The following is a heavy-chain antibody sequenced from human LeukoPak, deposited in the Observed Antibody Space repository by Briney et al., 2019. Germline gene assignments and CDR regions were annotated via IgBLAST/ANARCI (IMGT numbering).Heavy chain of an antibody. CDR2: IYPGDSDT. D-gene: IGHD2-15*01. J-gene: IGHJ4*02. Sequence: GESLKISCKGSGYSFTSYWIGWVRQMPGKGLEWMGIIYPGDSDTRYSPSFQGQVTISVDKSISTAYLQWSSLKASDTAMYYCARRRYCSGGSCYTAYYFDYWGQGTLVTVSS. CDR1: GYSFTSYW. CDR3: ARRRYCSGGSCYTAYYFDY. V-gene: IGHV5-51*01.